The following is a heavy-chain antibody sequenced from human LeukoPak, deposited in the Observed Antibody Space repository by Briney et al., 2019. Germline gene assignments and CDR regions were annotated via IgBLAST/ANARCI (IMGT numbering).Heavy chain of an antibody. CDR1: GYSISSGYY. J-gene: IGHJ4*02. CDR3: ARLASGSSSVDY. D-gene: IGHD6-6*01. Sequence: SETLSLTCAVSGYSISSGYYWGWIRQPPGKGGEWIGSIYHSGSTFYNPSLKSQVTILVDTSKSQFSLKLSSVTAADTAVYYCARLASGSSSVDYWGQGTLVAVSS. CDR2: IYHSGST. V-gene: IGHV4-38-2*01.